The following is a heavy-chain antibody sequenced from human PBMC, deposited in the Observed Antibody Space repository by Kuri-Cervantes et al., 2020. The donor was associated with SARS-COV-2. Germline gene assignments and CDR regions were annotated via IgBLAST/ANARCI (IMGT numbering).Heavy chain of an antibody. CDR2: IYYSGST. CDR3: ARSWEDYYGSGSYPTLDY. CDR1: GGSISSSSYY. V-gene: IGHV4-39*01. Sequence: SETLSLTCTVSGGSISSSSYYWGWIRQPPGKGLEWIGSIYYSGSTYYNPSLKSRVTISVDTSKNQFSLKLSSVTAADTAVYYCARSWEDYYGSGSYPTLDYWGQGTLVTVSS. D-gene: IGHD3-10*01. J-gene: IGHJ4*02.